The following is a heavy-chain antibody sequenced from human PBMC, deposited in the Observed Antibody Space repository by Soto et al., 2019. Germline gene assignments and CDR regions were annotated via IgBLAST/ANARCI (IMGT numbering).Heavy chain of an antibody. Sequence: ASVKVSCKASGYTFTSYGISWVRQAPGQGLEWMGWISAYNGNTNYAQKLQGRVTMTTDTSTSTAYMELRSLRSDDTAVYYCARDPLYYYDSSGYTPRNFDYWGQGTLVTVSS. CDR2: ISAYNGNT. D-gene: IGHD3-22*01. CDR3: ARDPLYYYDSSGYTPRNFDY. CDR1: GYTFTSYG. V-gene: IGHV1-18*01. J-gene: IGHJ4*02.